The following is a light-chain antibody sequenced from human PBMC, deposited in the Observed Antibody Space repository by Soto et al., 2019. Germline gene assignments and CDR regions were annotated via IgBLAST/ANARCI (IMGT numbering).Light chain of an antibody. V-gene: IGKV1-5*01. CDR1: QSISSW. Sequence: DIQMTQSPSTLSASVGDRVNITCRASQSISSWLVWYQQKPGKAPKLLIYDAASLESVVPSRFSGSGSGTEFTLTISSLQPDDVATYYCQQYNSYSPYTFGQGTKLEIK. CDR2: DAA. CDR3: QQYNSYSPYT. J-gene: IGKJ2*01.